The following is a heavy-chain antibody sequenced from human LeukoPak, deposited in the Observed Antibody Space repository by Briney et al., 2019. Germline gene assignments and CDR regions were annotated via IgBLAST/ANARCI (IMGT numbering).Heavy chain of an antibody. CDR3: AKSDDSNLADTFDT. J-gene: IGHJ3*02. D-gene: IGHD5-24*01. V-gene: IGHV3-23*01. CDR1: GFTFSSYA. Sequence: GGSLRLSCAASGFTFSSYAMNWVRQAPGKGLEWVSVISGSGNSKYYANSMKGRFIISRDNSKNTFYLQMNSLRAEDTALYYCAKSDDSNLADTFDTWGQGTMVTVSS. CDR2: ISGSGNSK.